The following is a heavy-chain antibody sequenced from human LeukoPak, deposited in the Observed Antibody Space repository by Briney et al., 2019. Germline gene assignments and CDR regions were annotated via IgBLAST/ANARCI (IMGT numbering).Heavy chain of an antibody. CDR1: GYTFTGYY. V-gene: IGHV1-2*02. CDR2: INPNSGGT. Sequence: ASVKLSFGASGYTFTGYYIHWVRQAPGQGLEWMGWINPNSGGTNYAQKFQGRVIMTRDTSISTAYMELRSLSSDDTAVYFCARDYSGSGSYYVIFDYWGQGTLVTVSS. CDR3: ARDYSGSGSYYVIFDY. D-gene: IGHD3-10*01. J-gene: IGHJ4*02.